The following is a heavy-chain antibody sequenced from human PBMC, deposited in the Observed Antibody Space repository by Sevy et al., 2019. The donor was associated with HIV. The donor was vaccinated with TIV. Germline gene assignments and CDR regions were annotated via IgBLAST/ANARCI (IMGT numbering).Heavy chain of an antibody. CDR3: ARDGLDV. CDR1: GLTFNSHS. V-gene: IGHV3-48*01. CDR2: ITSSSGTT. J-gene: IGHJ6*02. Sequence: GGSLRFSCAASGLTFNSHSMNWVRQAPGKGLEWVSYITSSSGTTYYADSVKGRFTISRDNAKNSLYLQMNSLRAEDTAVYYCARDGLDVWGQGTTVTVSS.